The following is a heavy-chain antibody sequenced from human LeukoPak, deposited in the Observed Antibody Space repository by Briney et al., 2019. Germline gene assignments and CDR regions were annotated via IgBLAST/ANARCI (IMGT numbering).Heavy chain of an antibody. CDR1: GGSISSYY. CDR3: ARRDFWSGYKYMDV. V-gene: IGHV4-59*12. Sequence: SETLSLTCTVSGGSISSYYWSWIRQPPGKGLEWIGYIYYSGSTNYNPSLKSRVTISVDTSKNQFSLKLSSVTAADTAVYYCARRDFWSGYKYMDVWGKGITVTVSS. CDR2: IYYSGST. J-gene: IGHJ6*03. D-gene: IGHD3-3*01.